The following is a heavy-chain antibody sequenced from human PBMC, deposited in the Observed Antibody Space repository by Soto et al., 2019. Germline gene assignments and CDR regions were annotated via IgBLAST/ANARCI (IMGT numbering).Heavy chain of an antibody. CDR3: ARDVTITFGGPSV. CDR2: IYSGGRT. J-gene: IGHJ6*02. V-gene: IGHV3-53*02. Sequence: EVQLVETGGGLIQPGGSLRLSCAASGFSVSNNYMNWVRQAPGKGLEWVSVIYSGGRTYYADSVKGRFTISRDNSKNTLYLQMHSLRADDTAVYYCARDVTITFGGPSVWGQGTTVTVSS. D-gene: IGHD3-16*01. CDR1: GFSVSNNY.